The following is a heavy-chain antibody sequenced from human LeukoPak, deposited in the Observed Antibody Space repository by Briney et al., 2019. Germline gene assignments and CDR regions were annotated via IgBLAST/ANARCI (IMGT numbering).Heavy chain of an antibody. V-gene: IGHV3-23*01. CDR2: ISHSGGST. D-gene: IGHD1-26*01. CDR3: ARDSVGIPTDFDF. J-gene: IGHJ4*02. Sequence: GGSLRLSCAASGFTFNSYVMSWVRQAPGKGLEWVSTISHSGGSTYYADSVKGRFTISRGDSKSTLYLQMDSLRVDDTAVYFCARDSVGIPTDFDFWGQGTLVTVSS. CDR1: GFTFNSYV.